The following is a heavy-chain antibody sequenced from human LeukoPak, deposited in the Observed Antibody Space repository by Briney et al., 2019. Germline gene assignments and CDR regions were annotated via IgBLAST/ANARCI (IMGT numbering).Heavy chain of an antibody. CDR3: ARAPRYSSSWYYYYMDV. Sequence: PSETLSLTCTVSGGSISSGGYYWSWIRQHPGKGLEWFGYIYYSGSTYYNPSLKSRVTISVDTSKNQISLKLSSVTAADTAVYYCARAPRYSSSWYYYYMDVWGKGTTVTVSS. CDR2: IYYSGST. CDR1: GGSISSGGYY. V-gene: IGHV4-31*03. D-gene: IGHD6-13*01. J-gene: IGHJ6*03.